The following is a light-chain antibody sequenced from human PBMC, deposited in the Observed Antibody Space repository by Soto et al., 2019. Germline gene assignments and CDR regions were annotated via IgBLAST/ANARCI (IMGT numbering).Light chain of an antibody. CDR2: GNI. CDR1: SSNIGAGYD. V-gene: IGLV1-40*01. Sequence: QSVLTQPPSVSGAPGQSITISCTGSSSNIGAGYDVHWYQQLPGTAPKLLMYGNINRPSGVPDRFSGSKSDTSASLAVTGLQAEDEADYYCQSYDSELNNWLFGGGTKLTVL. CDR3: QSYDSELNNWL. J-gene: IGLJ3*02.